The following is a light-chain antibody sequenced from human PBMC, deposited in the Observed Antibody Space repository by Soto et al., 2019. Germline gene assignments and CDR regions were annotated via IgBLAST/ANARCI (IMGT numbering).Light chain of an antibody. Sequence: QAVVTQPRSASGTPGQRVTISCSGSSSNIGSNTVNWYQQLPKTAPKLLIYTNNQRPSGVPDRFSGSKSGTSASLAISGLQSEDEADYYCAAWDDSLNGLVFGGGTKLTVL. V-gene: IGLV1-44*01. CDR1: SSNIGSNT. CDR3: AAWDDSLNGLV. J-gene: IGLJ2*01. CDR2: TNN.